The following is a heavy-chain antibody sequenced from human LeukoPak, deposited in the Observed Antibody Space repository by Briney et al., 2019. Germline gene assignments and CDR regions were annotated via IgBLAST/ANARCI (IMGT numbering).Heavy chain of an antibody. CDR3: ARGGGGYYDSSGYYPDYFDY. D-gene: IGHD3-22*01. CDR2: IYSGGST. Sequence: PGGSLRLSCAASGFTVSSNYMSWVRQAPGKGLEGVSVIYSGGSTYYADSVKGRFTISRDNSKNTLYLQMNSLRAEDTAVYYCARGGGGYYDSSGYYPDYFDYWGQGTLVTVSS. J-gene: IGHJ4*02. CDR1: GFTVSSNY. V-gene: IGHV3-53*01.